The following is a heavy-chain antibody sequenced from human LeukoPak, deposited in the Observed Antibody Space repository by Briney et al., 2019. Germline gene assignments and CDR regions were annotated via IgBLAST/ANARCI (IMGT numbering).Heavy chain of an antibody. CDR3: PDSGWQVYLDY. D-gene: IGHD6-19*01. CDR2: IKQDGSER. V-gene: IGHV3-7*01. CDR1: GFTFTTFW. Sequence: TGGSLRLSCAASGFTFTTFWMSWVPQAPGKGLEWVANIKQDGSERYYVDSVKGRFTISRDNAKNSLYLQMNSLRAEDTGVYYCPDSGWQVYLDYWGQGALVTVSS. J-gene: IGHJ4*02.